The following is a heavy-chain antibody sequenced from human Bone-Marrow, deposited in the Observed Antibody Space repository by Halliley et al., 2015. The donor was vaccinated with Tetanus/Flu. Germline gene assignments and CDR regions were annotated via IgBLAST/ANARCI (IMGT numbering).Heavy chain of an antibody. Sequence: SGFTFGDFAMQWVRQAPGKGLEWVAVIWNDGTNPYYADSVKGRFTISRDKSKRTLHLQMNSLRADDTAMYYCARDAGTPPVWYFAFWGRGTLVTVSS. CDR2: IWNDGTNP. V-gene: IGHV3-33*01. CDR3: ARDAGTPPVWYFAF. J-gene: IGHJ2*01. CDR1: GFTFGDFA.